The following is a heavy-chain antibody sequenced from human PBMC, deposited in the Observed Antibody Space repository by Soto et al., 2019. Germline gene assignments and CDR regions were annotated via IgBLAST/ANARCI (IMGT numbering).Heavy chain of an antibody. Sequence: QVQLHESGPGLVKPSETLSLTCTVSGGSISSYYWTWIRQPPGKGLEWIGYVYNGGYTNYSPSLKSRVTISLDTSKNLFSLKLPSVTAADTAMYYCARRIQYYYGLDAWGQGTTGTVSS. J-gene: IGHJ6*02. CDR1: GGSISSYY. CDR2: VYNGGYT. CDR3: ARRIQYYYGLDA. V-gene: IGHV4-59*01.